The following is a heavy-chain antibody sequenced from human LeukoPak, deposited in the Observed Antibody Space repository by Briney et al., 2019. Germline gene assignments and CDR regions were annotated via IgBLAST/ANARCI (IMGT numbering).Heavy chain of an antibody. CDR2: ISGSGGST. J-gene: IGHJ6*03. Sequence: GGSLRLSCAASGFTFSSYAMSRVRQAPGKGLEWVSAISGSGGSTYYADSVKGRFAISRDNSKNTLYLRMNSLRAEDTAVYYCAKSVYYYYYMDVWGKGTTVTVSS. D-gene: IGHD6-19*01. CDR3: AKSVYYYYYMDV. CDR1: GFTFSSYA. V-gene: IGHV3-23*01.